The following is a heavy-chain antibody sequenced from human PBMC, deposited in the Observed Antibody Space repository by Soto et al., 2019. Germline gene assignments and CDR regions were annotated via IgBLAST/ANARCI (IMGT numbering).Heavy chain of an antibody. V-gene: IGHV3-23*01. CDR1: GFTFTSYA. D-gene: IGHD3-3*01. Sequence: EVQLLESGGGLVQPGGSLRLSCSASGFTFTSYAMSWVRQAPGKGLEWGPGISGSGGDTKSADSVKGRFTISRDNFKNMLYLQMNSLRAEDTAVYYCAKRDFWALYHSGVDSWGQGTLVTVSS. CDR2: ISGSGGDT. CDR3: AKRDFWALYHSGVDS. J-gene: IGHJ4*02.